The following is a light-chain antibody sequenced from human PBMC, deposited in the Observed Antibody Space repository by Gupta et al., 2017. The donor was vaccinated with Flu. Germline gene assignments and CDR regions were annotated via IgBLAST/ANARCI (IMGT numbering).Light chain of an antibody. J-gene: IGKJ4*01. V-gene: IGKV4-1*01. CDR1: QSVLYSSNNKNY. Sequence: GERATINCKSSQSVLYSSNNKNYLAWYQQKPGQPPKLLIYWASTRESGVPDRFSGSGCGTDFTLTISSLQAEDVAVYYCQQYYSNPGALTFGGGTKVEIK. CDR3: QQYYSNPGALT. CDR2: WAS.